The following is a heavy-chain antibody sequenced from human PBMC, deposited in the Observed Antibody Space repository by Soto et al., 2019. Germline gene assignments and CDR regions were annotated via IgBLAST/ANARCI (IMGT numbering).Heavy chain of an antibody. CDR2: IWYDGSKK. D-gene: IGHD1-26*01. J-gene: IGHJ4*02. V-gene: IGHV3-33*01. Sequence: GGSLRLSCAASGFTFKNYAMNWVRQAPGKGLEWVAVIWYDGSKKYYADSVKGRFTISKDNSKNMVYLQMNSLRGGDTAVYYCATHSGNYPHGYFEEWGQGTLVTVSS. CDR3: ATHSGNYPHGYFEE. CDR1: GFTFKNYA.